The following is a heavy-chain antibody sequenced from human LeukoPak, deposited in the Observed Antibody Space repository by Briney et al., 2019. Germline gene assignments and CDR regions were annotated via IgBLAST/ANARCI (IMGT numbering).Heavy chain of an antibody. CDR3: ARNKAITAFFGMDV. V-gene: IGHV3-30*03. D-gene: IGHD2/OR15-2a*01. CDR2: IAYGGTYT. CDR1: GFTFSDYA. J-gene: IGHJ6*02. Sequence: QPGTSLRLSCAASGFTFSDYAMHWVRQAPGKGLEWVAVIAYGGTYTHHADSLKGRFTISRDNSRDTLYLQINSLRPEDTALYYCARNKAITAFFGMDVWGQGTTIIVSS.